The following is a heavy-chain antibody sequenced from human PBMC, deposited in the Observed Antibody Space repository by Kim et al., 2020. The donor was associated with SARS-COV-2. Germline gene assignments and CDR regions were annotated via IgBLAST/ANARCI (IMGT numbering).Heavy chain of an antibody. V-gene: IGHV1-2*02. J-gene: IGHJ4*02. Sequence: ASVKVSCKASGYTFTGYYMHWVRQAPGQGLEWMGWINPNSGGTNYAQKFQGRVTMTRDTSISTAYMELSRLRSDDTAVYYCARDLGSSWYTTLDYWGQGTLVTVSS. CDR3: ARDLGSSWYTTLDY. CDR2: INPNSGGT. CDR1: GYTFTGYY. D-gene: IGHD6-13*01.